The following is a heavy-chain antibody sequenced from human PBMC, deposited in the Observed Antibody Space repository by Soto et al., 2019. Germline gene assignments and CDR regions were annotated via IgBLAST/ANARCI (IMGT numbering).Heavy chain of an antibody. CDR1: GFTFSSYS. CDR3: AGRLPRRSYYFDY. Sequence: EVQLVESGGGLVQPGGSLRLSCAASGFTFSSYSMNWVRQAPGKGLEWVSYISSSSSTIYYADSVKGRFTISRDNAKNSLYLQMNSLRDEDTAVYYCAGRLPRRSYYFDYWGQGTLVTVSS. J-gene: IGHJ4*02. D-gene: IGHD2-21*02. V-gene: IGHV3-48*02. CDR2: ISSSSSTI.